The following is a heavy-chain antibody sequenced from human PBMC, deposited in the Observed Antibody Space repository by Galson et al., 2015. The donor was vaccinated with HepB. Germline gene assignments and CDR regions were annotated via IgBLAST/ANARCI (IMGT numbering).Heavy chain of an antibody. CDR2: INAGNGNT. D-gene: IGHD6-13*01. CDR3: ARATIAAAGTRNGAFDI. J-gene: IGHJ3*02. Sequence: SVKVSCKASGYTFTSYAMHWVRQAPGQRLEWMGWINAGNGNTKYSQKFQSRVTITRDTSESTAYLELSSLRSEDTAVYYCARATIAAAGTRNGAFDIWGQGTMVTVSS. CDR1: GYTFTSYA. V-gene: IGHV1-3*01.